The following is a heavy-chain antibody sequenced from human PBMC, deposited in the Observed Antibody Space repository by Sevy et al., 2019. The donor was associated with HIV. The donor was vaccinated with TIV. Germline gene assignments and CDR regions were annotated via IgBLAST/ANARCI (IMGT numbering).Heavy chain of an antibody. D-gene: IGHD3-9*01. J-gene: IGHJ5*01. V-gene: IGHV3-15*01. CDR2: IKSKSDGGTR. CDR1: GLTVSNAW. Sequence: GGSLRLSCAASGLTVSNAWMNWVRQAPGKGLEWVGRIKSKSDGGTRDLAAPVKGRVSISRHASRNTVSLEISSLKIEDTGMYYCAAGLGKSDFDSWGHGTLVTLSS. CDR3: AAGLGKSDFDS.